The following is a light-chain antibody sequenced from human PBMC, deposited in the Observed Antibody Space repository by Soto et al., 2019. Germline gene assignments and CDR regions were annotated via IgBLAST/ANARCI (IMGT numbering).Light chain of an antibody. CDR1: NSDVGGYNY. CDR3: SSYAGSFYV. CDR2: EVS. J-gene: IGLJ1*01. Sequence: LTQPPSASGSPRQSVTISCNGNNSDVGGYNYVSWYQQHPGKAPKLMIYEVSKRPSGVPDRFSGSKSGNTASLTVSGLQAEDEADYYCSSYAGSFYVFGTGTKVTVL. V-gene: IGLV2-8*01.